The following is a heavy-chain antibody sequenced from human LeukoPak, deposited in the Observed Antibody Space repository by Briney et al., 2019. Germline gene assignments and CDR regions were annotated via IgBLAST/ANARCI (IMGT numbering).Heavy chain of an antibody. Sequence: SETLSLTCSVSGAPISSSSYYWGWIRQPPGKGLEWIGSFSYSGSTYYNSSLKSRVTISVDTSNNQFSLRLNSVTAADTAVYYCERIGLGSSEDYWGQGTLVTVSS. CDR1: GAPISSSSYY. D-gene: IGHD2-2*01. V-gene: IGHV4-39*07. CDR2: FSYSGST. CDR3: ERIGLGSSEDY. J-gene: IGHJ4*02.